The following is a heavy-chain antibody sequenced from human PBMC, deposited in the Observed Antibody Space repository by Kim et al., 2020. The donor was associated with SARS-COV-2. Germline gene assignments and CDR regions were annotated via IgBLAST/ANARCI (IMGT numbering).Heavy chain of an antibody. CDR3: AKDSYYYDSSGYNDY. J-gene: IGHJ4*01. V-gene: IGHV3-30*18. Sequence: GGSLRLSCAASGFTFSSYGMHWVRQAPGKGLEWVAVISYDGSNKYYADSVKGRFTISRDNSKNTLYLQMNSLRAEDTAVYYCAKDSYYYDSSGYNDYWG. D-gene: IGHD3-22*01. CDR1: GFTFSSYG. CDR2: ISYDGSNK.